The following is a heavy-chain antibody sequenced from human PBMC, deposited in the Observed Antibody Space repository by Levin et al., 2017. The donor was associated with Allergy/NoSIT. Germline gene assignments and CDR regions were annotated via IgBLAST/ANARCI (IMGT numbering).Heavy chain of an antibody. V-gene: IGHV5-51*01. D-gene: IGHD3-16*01. J-gene: IGHJ5*02. Sequence: KVSCKVSGYSFTSDWIGWVRQMPGKGLEWMGIIYPGDSDTRYSPSFQGQVTISADKSINTAYLQWSRLKASDTAMYYCARGGGRRFDPWGQGTLVTVSS. CDR2: IYPGDSDT. CDR3: ARGGGRRFDP. CDR1: GYSFTSDW.